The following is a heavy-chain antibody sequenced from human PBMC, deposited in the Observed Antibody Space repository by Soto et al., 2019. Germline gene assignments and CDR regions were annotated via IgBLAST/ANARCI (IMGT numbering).Heavy chain of an antibody. J-gene: IGHJ4*02. CDR2: ITNNGRST. CDR3: ASAHNDGYYDY. CDR1: GFTFSSYA. Sequence: EVQLVESGGGLVQPGGSLRLSCAASGFTFSSYAMHWVRQAPGKGLEYVSAITNNGRSTYYADSVKVRFTISRDNFKNTLYLQMGSLRPDDMAVYYCASAHNDGYYDYWGQGTLVTVSS. D-gene: IGHD1-1*01. V-gene: IGHV3-64*07.